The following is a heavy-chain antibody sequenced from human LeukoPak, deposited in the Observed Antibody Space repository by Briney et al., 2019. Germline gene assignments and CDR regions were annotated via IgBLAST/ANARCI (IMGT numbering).Heavy chain of an antibody. CDR1: GGSISSYY. CDR3: ASRSSIWSGYQDTLYYFDS. CDR2: IYYSGST. V-gene: IGHV4-59*01. J-gene: IGHJ4*02. Sequence: SETLSLTCTVSGGSISSYYWSWIRQPPGKRLEWIGHIYYSGSTNYNPSLKSRVTISVDTSKNQFSLKLSSVTAADTAVYYCASRSSIWSGYQDTLYYFDSWGQGTLVTVSS. D-gene: IGHD3-3*01.